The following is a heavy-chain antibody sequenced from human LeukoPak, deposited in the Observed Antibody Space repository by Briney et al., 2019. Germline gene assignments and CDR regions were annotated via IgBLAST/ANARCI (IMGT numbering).Heavy chain of an antibody. CDR2: INTDGSST. D-gene: IGHD6-19*01. CDR3: ARDGSGWYYFDY. V-gene: IGHV3-74*01. J-gene: IGHJ4*02. Sequence: GGSLRLSCAASGFTFDDYGMSWVRQAPGKGLAWVSRINTDGSSTSYADSVKGRFTISRDNAKNTLYLQMNSLRAEDTAVYYCARDGSGWYYFDYWGQGTLVTVSS. CDR1: GFTFDDYG.